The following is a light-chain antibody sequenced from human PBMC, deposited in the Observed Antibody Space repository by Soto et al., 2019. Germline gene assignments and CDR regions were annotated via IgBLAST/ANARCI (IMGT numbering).Light chain of an antibody. CDR3: QHYSFCPPWT. J-gene: IGKJ1*01. V-gene: IGKV3-15*01. CDR1: QSVSSN. CDR2: GAS. Sequence: EILMTQSPVTQSVSPGERATISCRASQSVSSNFAWYQHKPGQAPRLLIYGASTRATGVPARFSGSGSGTEFTLTIISMQSEDFVVSYCQHYSFCPPWTFGQGTKVDI.